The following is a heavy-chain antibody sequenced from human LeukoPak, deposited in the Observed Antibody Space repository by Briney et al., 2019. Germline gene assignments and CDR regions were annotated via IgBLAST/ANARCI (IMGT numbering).Heavy chain of an antibody. J-gene: IGHJ4*02. D-gene: IGHD2-2*01. CDR1: GYRFTSYW. CDR3: AIAGDSSTNCYRCFNY. CDR2: IYPGDSDT. Sequence: GESLKISCKGSGYRFTSYWIGWVRQMPGKGLEWMGIIYPGDSDTRYSPSFQGQVTVSADKSISTAYLQWSSLEASGTAMYYCAIAGDSSTNCYRCFNYWGQGTLVTVSS. V-gene: IGHV5-51*01.